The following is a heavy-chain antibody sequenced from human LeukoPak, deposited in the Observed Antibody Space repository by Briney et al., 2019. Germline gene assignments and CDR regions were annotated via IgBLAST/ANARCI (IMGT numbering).Heavy chain of an antibody. CDR1: GFTFSSYA. Sequence: PGGSLRLSCAASGFTFSSYAMSWVRQAPGKGLEWVSAISGSGGSTYYADSVKGRFTISRDNSKNTLYLQMNSLRAEDTAVYYCAKVSIAAADTLWNYDYWGQGTLVTVSS. V-gene: IGHV3-23*01. J-gene: IGHJ4*02. CDR2: ISGSGGST. CDR3: AKVSIAAADTLWNYDY. D-gene: IGHD6-13*01.